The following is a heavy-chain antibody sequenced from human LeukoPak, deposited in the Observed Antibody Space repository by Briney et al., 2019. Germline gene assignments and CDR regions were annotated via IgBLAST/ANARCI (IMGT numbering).Heavy chain of an antibody. CDR2: INHSGST. V-gene: IGHV4-39*07. D-gene: IGHD2-15*01. CDR3: ARASPSRPRYCSGGSCSTSVWFDP. Sequence: SETLSLTCTVSGGSISSSSYYWGWIRQPPGKGLEWVGEINHSGSTNYNPSLKSRVTISVDTSKNQFSLKLSSVTAADTAVYYCARASPSRPRYCSGGSCSTSVWFDPWGQGTLVTVSS. CDR1: GGSISSSSYY. J-gene: IGHJ5*02.